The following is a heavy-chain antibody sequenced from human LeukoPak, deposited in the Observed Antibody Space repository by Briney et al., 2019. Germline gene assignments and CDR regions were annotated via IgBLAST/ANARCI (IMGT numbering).Heavy chain of an antibody. CDR1: GGTFSSYA. CDR2: IIPILGIA. Sequence: SVKVSCKASGGTFSSYAISWVRQAPGQGLEWMGRIIPILGIANYAQKFQGRVTITADKSTSTAYMELSSLRSEDTAVYYCARDQELYYYDSSGYTDYWGQGTLVTVSS. D-gene: IGHD3-22*01. V-gene: IGHV1-69*04. J-gene: IGHJ4*02. CDR3: ARDQELYYYDSSGYTDY.